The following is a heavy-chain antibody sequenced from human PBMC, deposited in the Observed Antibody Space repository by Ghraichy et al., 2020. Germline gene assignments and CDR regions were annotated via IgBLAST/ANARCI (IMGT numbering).Heavy chain of an antibody. CDR1: GFTFSSYA. CDR2: ISGSGGST. D-gene: IGHD3-10*01. Sequence: AGSLRLSCAASGFTFSSYAMSWVRQAPGKGLEWVSAISGSGGSTYYADSVKGRFTISRDNSKNTLYLQMNSLRAEDTAVYYCAKDLRVERRGYYGSGSCFGYWGQGTLVTVSS. J-gene: IGHJ4*02. V-gene: IGHV3-23*01. CDR3: AKDLRVERRGYYGSGSCFGY.